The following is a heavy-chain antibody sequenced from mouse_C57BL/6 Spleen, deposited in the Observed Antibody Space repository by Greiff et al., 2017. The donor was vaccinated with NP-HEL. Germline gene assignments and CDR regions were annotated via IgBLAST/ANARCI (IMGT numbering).Heavy chain of an antibody. J-gene: IGHJ2*01. Sequence: QVQLKQPGAELVRPGTSVKLSCKASGYTFTSYWMHWVKQRPGQGLEWIGVIDPSDSYTNYNQKFKGKATLTVDTSSSTAYMQLSSLTSEDSAVYYCARASLITTVVAREFFDYWGQGTTLTVSS. CDR1: GYTFTSYW. CDR2: IDPSDSYT. V-gene: IGHV1-59*01. CDR3: ARASLITTVVAREFFDY. D-gene: IGHD1-1*01.